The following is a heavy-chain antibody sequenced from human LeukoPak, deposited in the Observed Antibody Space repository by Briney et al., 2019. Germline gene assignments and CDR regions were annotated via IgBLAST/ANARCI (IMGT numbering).Heavy chain of an antibody. CDR3: ARDYCSGGSCYFHVFDV. CDR1: GDSISSGGYY. J-gene: IGHJ3*01. Sequence: SETLSLTCTVSGDSISSGGYYCSWIRQPPGKGLEWIGYIYHSGESYFNPSLKSRVTMSVDKSKNQFSLNLTSVTAADTAVYYCARDYCSGGSCYFHVFDVWGQGTTVTVSS. V-gene: IGHV4-30-2*01. D-gene: IGHD2-15*01. CDR2: IYHSGES.